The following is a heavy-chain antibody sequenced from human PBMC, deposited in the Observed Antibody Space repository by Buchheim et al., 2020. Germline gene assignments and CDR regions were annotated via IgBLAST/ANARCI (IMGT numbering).Heavy chain of an antibody. V-gene: IGHV3-30*03. D-gene: IGHD1-14*01. CDR3: AILRNQGWDGYYYGMDV. CDR1: GFTFSSYG. J-gene: IGHJ6*02. CDR2: ISYDGSTK. Sequence: QVQLVESGGGVVQPGRSLRLSCAASGFTFSSYGMHWVRQAPGKGLEWVAVISYDGSTKYYADSVKGRFTISRDNSKNTLYLQMNMLRAENTAVDYCAILRNQGWDGYYYGMDVWGQGT.